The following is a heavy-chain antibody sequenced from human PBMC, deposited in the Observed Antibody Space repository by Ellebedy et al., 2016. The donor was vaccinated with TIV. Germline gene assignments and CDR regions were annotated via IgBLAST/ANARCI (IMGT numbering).Heavy chain of an antibody. CDR2: IYYTGST. D-gene: IGHD3-10*01. J-gene: IGHJ5*02. CDR3: ARWFGELLYVRWFDP. V-gene: IGHV4-39*01. CDR1: GDSISRSSYY. Sequence: SETLSLTCTVSGDSISRSSYYWGWIRQPPGTGLEWIGSIYYTGSTDYNPSLKSRVAISADTSKNQFSLSLSVVTAADTAVYYCARWFGELLYVRWFDPWGQGTLVTVSS.